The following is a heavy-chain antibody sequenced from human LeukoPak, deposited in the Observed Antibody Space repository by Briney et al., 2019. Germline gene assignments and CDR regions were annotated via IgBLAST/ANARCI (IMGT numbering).Heavy chain of an antibody. CDR3: ARGESMDYDFWSDLDC. CDR2: MNPNSGNT. D-gene: IGHD3-3*01. V-gene: IGHV1-8*01. CDR1: GYTFTSYD. Sequence: AASVKLSCKASGYTFTSYDINWVRQATGQGLEWMGWMNPNSGNTGYAQKFQGRVTMTRNTSISTAYMELCSLRSEDTAVYYCARGESMDYDFWSDLDCWGQGTLVTVSS. J-gene: IGHJ4*02.